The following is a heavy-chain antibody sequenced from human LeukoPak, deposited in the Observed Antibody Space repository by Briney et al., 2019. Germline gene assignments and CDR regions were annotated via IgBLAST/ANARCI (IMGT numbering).Heavy chain of an antibody. CDR1: GGSISSGGYY. D-gene: IGHD1-26*01. V-gene: IGHV4-31*03. CDR3: ARLPNGSYDFDY. CDR2: IYYSGST. J-gene: IGHJ4*02. Sequence: SETLSLACTVSGGSISSGGYYWSWIRQHPGTGLEWIGYIYYSGSTYYNPSLKSRVTISVDTSKNQFSLKLSSVTAADTAVNYCARLPNGSYDFDYWGQGTLVTVSS.